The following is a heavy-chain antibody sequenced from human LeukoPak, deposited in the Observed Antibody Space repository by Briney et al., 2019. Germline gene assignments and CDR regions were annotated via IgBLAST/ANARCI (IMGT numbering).Heavy chain of an antibody. J-gene: IGHJ4*02. Sequence: GGSLRLSCAASGFTFDDYAMHWVRQAPGKGLEWVSLISGDGGSTYYADSVKGRFTISRDNSKNSLYLQMNSLRTEDTALCYCAKDILPYYYDSSGYSPLDYWGQGTLVTVSS. CDR2: ISGDGGST. D-gene: IGHD3-22*01. CDR3: AKDILPYYYDSSGYSPLDY. V-gene: IGHV3-43*02. CDR1: GFTFDDYA.